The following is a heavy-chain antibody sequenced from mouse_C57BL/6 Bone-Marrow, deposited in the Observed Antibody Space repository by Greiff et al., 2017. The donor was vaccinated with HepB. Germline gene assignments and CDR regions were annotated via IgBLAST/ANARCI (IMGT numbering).Heavy chain of an antibody. Sequence: VKLQQSGAELVKPGASVKISCKASGYAFSSYWMNWVKQRPGKGLEWIGQIYPGDGDTNYNGKFKGKATLTADKSYSTAYMPLSSLTSEDSAVYLCARLYDYDQTAWCAYWGQETRVTVCA. V-gene: IGHV1-80*01. CDR1: GYAFSSYW. CDR3: ARLYDYDQTAWCAY. CDR2: IYPGDGDT. J-gene: IGHJ3*01. D-gene: IGHD2-4*01.